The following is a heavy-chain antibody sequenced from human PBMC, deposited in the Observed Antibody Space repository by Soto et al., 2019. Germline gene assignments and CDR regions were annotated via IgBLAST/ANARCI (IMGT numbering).Heavy chain of an antibody. CDR1: GYTFSSYA. V-gene: IGHV3-23*01. D-gene: IGHD6-13*01. CDR2: ISNSGCNT. CDR3: AKDQRGVSAAARMDV. Sequence: EVQLLESGGALVQPGGSLRLSCAASGYTFSSYAMTWVRQAPGKGLEWVSAISNSGCNTFHADSVKGRFTISRDNSKNTLYLQMNSLRAEDTAVYYCAKDQRGVSAAARMDVWGQGTTVTVSS. J-gene: IGHJ6*02.